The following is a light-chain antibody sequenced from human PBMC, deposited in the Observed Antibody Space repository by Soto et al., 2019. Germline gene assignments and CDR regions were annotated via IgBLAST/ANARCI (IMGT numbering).Light chain of an antibody. Sequence: EIVMTPSPATLSVSPVERATLSCRASQSVSSNLAWYQQTPGQAPRLLIYGASTRATGIPARFSGSGSGTEFTLTISSLQSEEFAVDYCQQYNNWRGTVGQGTKVDIK. CDR1: QSVSSN. CDR2: GAS. CDR3: QQYNNWRGT. J-gene: IGKJ1*01. V-gene: IGKV3-15*01.